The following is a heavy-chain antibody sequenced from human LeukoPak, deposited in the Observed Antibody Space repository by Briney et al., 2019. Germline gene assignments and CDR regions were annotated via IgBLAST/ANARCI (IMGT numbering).Heavy chain of an antibody. Sequence: GSVKVSCKASGYTFTGYYIHWVRQAPGQGLEWMGWINPNSGGTSYAQKFQGRVTMTRDTSISTAYMELSGLRSDDTAVYYCATDGRVDFWGQGTLVTVSS. V-gene: IGHV1-2*02. CDR2: INPNSGGT. J-gene: IGHJ4*02. CDR1: GYTFTGYY. CDR3: ATDGRVDF.